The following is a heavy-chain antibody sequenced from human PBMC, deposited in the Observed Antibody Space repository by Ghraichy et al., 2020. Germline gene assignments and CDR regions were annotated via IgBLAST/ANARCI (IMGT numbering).Heavy chain of an antibody. J-gene: IGHJ6*02. V-gene: IGHV4-39*01. CDR2: IYSTGNT. CDR1: GDSITLSGYY. D-gene: IGHD6-6*01. Sequence: SPTLSLTCTVSGDSITLSGYYWGWIRQPPGKELEWIGTIYSTGNTYYHPSLKSRVTLSVDTSKNQFSLKLTSVSAADTAVYYCARSSFHYYGMDVWGQGTTVTVSS. CDR3: ARSSFHYYGMDV.